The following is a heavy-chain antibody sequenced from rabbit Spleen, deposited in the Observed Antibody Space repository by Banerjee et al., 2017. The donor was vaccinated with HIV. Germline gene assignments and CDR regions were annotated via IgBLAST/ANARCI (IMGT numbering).Heavy chain of an antibody. J-gene: IGHJ4*01. CDR2: INIITNRA. D-gene: IGHD1-1*01. CDR3: VRSAYVSGSAFYGYFNL. Sequence: QEQLEESGGGLVKPEGSLTLTCKASGFPFSNKAVMCWVRQAPGKGLEWIGCINIITNRAVYANWASGRFTFSKTSSTTVTLQMTSLTAADTATYFCVRSAYVSGSAFYGYFNLWGPGTLVTVS. CDR1: GFPFSNKAV. V-gene: IGHV1S45*01.